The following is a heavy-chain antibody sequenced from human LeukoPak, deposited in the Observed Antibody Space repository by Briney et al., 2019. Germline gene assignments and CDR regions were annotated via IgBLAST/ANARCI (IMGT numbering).Heavy chain of an antibody. CDR3: ARTYCSSTSCWFDY. CDR2: IYYSGST. D-gene: IGHD2-2*01. J-gene: IGHJ4*02. Sequence: SETLSLTCTVSGGSISSSSYYWGWIRQPPGKGLEWIGSIYYSGSTYYNPSLKSRVTISVDTSKNQFSLKLSSVTAADTAVYYCARTYCSSTSCWFDYWRQGTLVTVSS. V-gene: IGHV4-39*01. CDR1: GGSISSSSYY.